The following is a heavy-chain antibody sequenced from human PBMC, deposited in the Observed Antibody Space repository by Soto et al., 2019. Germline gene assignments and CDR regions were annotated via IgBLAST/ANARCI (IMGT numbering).Heavy chain of an antibody. V-gene: IGHV1-18*04. Sequence: QVQLVQSGVEVRKPGASVKVSCKASGYTFSTYGITWVRQAPGQGLEWVGWISAYNGDTNYAQKFQDRVTMTTDTSTRTSYMELRSLRSDDTAIYYCARDAGDIDVVSGSIWRRGYGWFDPWGQGTLVTVSS. CDR3: ARDAGDIDVVSGSIWRRGYGWFDP. CDR2: ISAYNGDT. D-gene: IGHD2-2*02. CDR1: GYTFSTYG. J-gene: IGHJ5*02.